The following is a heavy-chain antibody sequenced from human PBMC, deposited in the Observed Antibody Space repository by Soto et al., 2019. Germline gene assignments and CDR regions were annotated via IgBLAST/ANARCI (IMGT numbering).Heavy chain of an antibody. Sequence: EVQLLESGGGLVQPGGSLRLSCAASGFTFSSYAMSWVRQAPGKRLEWVSAISGSGGSTYYAGSVKGRFTSSRDNSKNTLYLQMNSLRAEDTAVYYCAQANRQWLATNYWGQGTLVTVSS. CDR3: AQANRQWLATNY. J-gene: IGHJ4*02. CDR1: GFTFSSYA. D-gene: IGHD6-19*01. V-gene: IGHV3-23*01. CDR2: ISGSGGST.